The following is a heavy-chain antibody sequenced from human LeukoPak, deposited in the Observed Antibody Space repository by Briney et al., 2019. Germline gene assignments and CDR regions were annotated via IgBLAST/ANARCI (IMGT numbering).Heavy chain of an antibody. CDR3: ARCRDEFGDYGFDF. V-gene: IGHV4-61*08. D-gene: IGHD4-17*01. J-gene: IGHJ4*02. Sequence: PSQTLSLTCTVSGGSISSGDYYWSWIRQPPGEGLEWLGYMFDSGRTKYNPSLRNRVTISGDTSKNQVSLRLSSVTAADTAVYYCARCRDEFGDYGFDFWGQGALVTVSS. CDR2: MFDSGRT. CDR1: GGSISSGDYY.